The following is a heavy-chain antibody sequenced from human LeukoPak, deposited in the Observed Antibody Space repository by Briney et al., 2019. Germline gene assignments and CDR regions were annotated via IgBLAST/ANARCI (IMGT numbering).Heavy chain of an antibody. CDR2: ISYSGST. V-gene: IGHV4-61*05. CDR3: ARQGYDILTGYIDAFDI. D-gene: IGHD3-9*01. CDR1: GGSISISSYY. Sequence: SETLSLTCTVSGGSISISSYYWSWIRQPPGKGLEWIGYISYSGSTNYNPSLKSRVTISIDTSKNQFSLKLRSVTAADTAIYYCARQGYDILTGYIDAFDIWGQGTMVTVSS. J-gene: IGHJ3*02.